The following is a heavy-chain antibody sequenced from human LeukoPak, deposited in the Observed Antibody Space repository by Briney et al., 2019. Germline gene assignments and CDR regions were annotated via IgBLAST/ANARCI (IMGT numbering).Heavy chain of an antibody. CDR3: ARVVGRYFDWLFNYFDY. CDR2: ISYDGSNK. CDR1: GFTFGSYG. V-gene: IGHV3-30*03. Sequence: GRSLRFSCAASGFTFGSYGMHWVRQAPGKGLEWVAVISYDGSNKYYADSVKGRFTISRDNPKNTLYLQMNSLRAEDTAVYYCARVVGRYFDWLFNYFDYWGQGTLVTVSS. J-gene: IGHJ4*02. D-gene: IGHD3-9*01.